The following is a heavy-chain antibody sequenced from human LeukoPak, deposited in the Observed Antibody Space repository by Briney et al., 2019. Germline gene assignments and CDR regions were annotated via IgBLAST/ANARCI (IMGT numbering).Heavy chain of an antibody. CDR1: GGTFSSCA. CDR2: IIPIFGTA. V-gene: IGHV1-69*13. J-gene: IGHJ4*02. D-gene: IGHD2-15*01. CDR3: ARDPVVVVVAATPFDY. Sequence: VASVKVSCKASGGTFSSCAISWVRQAPGQGLEWMGGIIPIFGTANYAQKFQGRVTITADESTSTAYMELSSLRSEDTAVYYCARDPVVVVVAATPFDYWGQGTLVTVSS.